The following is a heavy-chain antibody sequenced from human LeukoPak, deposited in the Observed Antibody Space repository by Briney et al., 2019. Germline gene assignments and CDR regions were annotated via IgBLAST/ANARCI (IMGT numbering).Heavy chain of an antibody. Sequence: GGSLRLSCAASGFTFSSYAMSWVRQAPGKGLEWVSAISGSGGSTYYADSVKGRFTISRDNSKNTLYLQMNSLRAEDTAVYYCAKDRGIAVAPKKNYYYYGMDVWGQGTTVTVSS. J-gene: IGHJ6*02. CDR2: ISGSGGST. CDR1: GFTFSSYA. CDR3: AKDRGIAVAPKKNYYYYGMDV. V-gene: IGHV3-23*01. D-gene: IGHD6-19*01.